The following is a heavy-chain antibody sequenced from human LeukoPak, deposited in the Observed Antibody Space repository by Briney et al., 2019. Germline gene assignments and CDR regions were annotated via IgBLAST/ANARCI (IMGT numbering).Heavy chain of an antibody. J-gene: IGHJ4*02. D-gene: IGHD3-22*01. CDR3: AKAGSYYYGSSGWSPFDY. CDR1: GFTFSSSA. CDR2: ITGSDDRT. Sequence: QPGGSLSLSCAASGFTFSSSAMTWVRQAPGKGLEWVSTITGSDDRTYYADSVKGRFTISRDNSKNTLYLQMNSLRAEDTALYYCAKAGSYYYGSSGWSPFDYWGQGTLVTVSS. V-gene: IGHV3-23*01.